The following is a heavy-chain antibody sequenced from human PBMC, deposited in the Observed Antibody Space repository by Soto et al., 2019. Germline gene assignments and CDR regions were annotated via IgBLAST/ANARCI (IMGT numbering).Heavy chain of an antibody. J-gene: IGHJ6*02. V-gene: IGHV3-30-3*01. CDR1: GFTFSSYA. D-gene: IGHD6-13*01. CDR3: ARDKEAYSSNWAYYYYGMDV. Sequence: QPGGSLRLSCAASGFTFSSYAMSWVRQAPGKGLEWVAIISHDGNHKYYADSVKGRLTISRDNSKNTLYLQMDSLRGDDTAVYYCARDKEAYSSNWAYYYYGMDVWGQGTTVTVSS. CDR2: ISHDGNHK.